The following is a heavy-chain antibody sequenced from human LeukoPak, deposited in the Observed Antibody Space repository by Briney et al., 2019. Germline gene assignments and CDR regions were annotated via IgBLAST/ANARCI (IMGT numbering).Heavy chain of an antibody. CDR1: GFTFSSYA. D-gene: IGHD1-26*01. J-gene: IGHJ4*02. Sequence: PGGSLRLSCAASGFTFSSYAMSWVRQAPGEGLEWVSAISGSGGSTYYADSVKGRFTISRDNSKNTLYLQMNSLRAEDTAVYYCAKTSGSYSLFDYWGQGTLVTVSS. CDR3: AKTSGSYSLFDY. CDR2: ISGSGGST. V-gene: IGHV3-23*01.